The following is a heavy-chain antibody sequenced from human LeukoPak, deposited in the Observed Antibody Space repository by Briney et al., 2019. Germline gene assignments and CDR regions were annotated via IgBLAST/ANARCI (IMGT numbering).Heavy chain of an antibody. CDR3: ARRITIIYHMDL. V-gene: IGHV4-34*01. D-gene: IGHD5-24*01. Sequence: SETLSLTCAVYDGSFSGYYRTWIRQFPGKGLEWIGEINDSGGTNYSPSLKSRVTISVATSKNQFSLKLSSVTAADTAVYYCARRITIIYHMDLWGKGTTVIVSS. CDR1: DGSFSGYY. J-gene: IGHJ6*03. CDR2: INDSGGT.